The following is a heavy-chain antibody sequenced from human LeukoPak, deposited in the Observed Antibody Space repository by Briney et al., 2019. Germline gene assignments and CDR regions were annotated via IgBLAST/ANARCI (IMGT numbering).Heavy chain of an antibody. CDR2: INWNGGST. CDR1: GFTFDDYG. J-gene: IGHJ6*03. Sequence: GGSPRLSCAASGFTFDDYGMSWVRQAPGKGLEWVSGINWNGGSTGYAGSVKGRFTISRDNAKNSLYLQMNSLRAEDTALYYCAREFHYYYYMDVWGKGTTVTVSS. V-gene: IGHV3-20*04. CDR3: AREFHYYYYMDV.